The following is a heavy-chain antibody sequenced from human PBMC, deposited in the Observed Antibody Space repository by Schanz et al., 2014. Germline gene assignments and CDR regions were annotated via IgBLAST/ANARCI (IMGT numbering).Heavy chain of an antibody. V-gene: IGHV1-69*08. Sequence: QVQLVQSEAEVKKPGSSVKVSCKASGGTFSSYTISWVRQAPGQGLEWMGRIIPILDVGNYAQQFQGRVTFTADKSTSTAYMDLRSLRSDDTAVYYCARDQSPYTNSSDVRYFDYWGQGSLVTVSS. CDR2: IIPILDVG. CDR3: ARDQSPYTNSSDVRYFDY. D-gene: IGHD6-6*01. J-gene: IGHJ4*02. CDR1: GGTFSSYT.